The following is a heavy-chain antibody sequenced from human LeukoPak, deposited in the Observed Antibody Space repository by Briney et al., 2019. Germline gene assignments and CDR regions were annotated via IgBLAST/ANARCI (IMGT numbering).Heavy chain of an antibody. D-gene: IGHD3-3*01. CDR3: ARDTYYDFWSGYYQAQYYFDY. CDR2: ISSDGTYT. J-gene: IGHJ4*02. Sequence: AGGSLRLSCAASGFTFSSHLMHWVRQAPGKGLVWVSRISSDGTYTNYADSVRGRFTISRDNAKNTLYLQMNSLRAEDTAVYYCARDTYYDFWSGYYQAQYYFDYWGQGTLVTVSS. CDR1: GFTFSSHL. V-gene: IGHV3-74*01.